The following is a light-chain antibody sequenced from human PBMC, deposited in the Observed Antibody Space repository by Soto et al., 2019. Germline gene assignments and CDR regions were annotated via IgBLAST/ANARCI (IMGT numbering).Light chain of an antibody. J-gene: IGLJ2*01. Sequence: QSVLTQPPSASGTPGQRVTISCSGSSANIGSNTVNWYQQLPGTAPKLLIYYNNQRPSGVPHRFSGSKSGTSASLAISGLQSDDEADYYCASWDDSLNGLLFGGGTKLTVL. V-gene: IGLV1-44*01. CDR1: SANIGSNT. CDR2: YNN. CDR3: ASWDDSLNGLL.